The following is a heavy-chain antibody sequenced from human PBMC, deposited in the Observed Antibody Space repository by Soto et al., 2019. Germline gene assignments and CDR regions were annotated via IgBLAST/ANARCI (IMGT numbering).Heavy chain of an antibody. J-gene: IGHJ6*02. V-gene: IGHV3-7*01. CDR2: IKQDGSEK. CDR3: ARWVAYIVATNYYYYGMDV. CDR1: GFTFSSYW. Sequence: GGSLRLSCAASGFTFSSYWMSWVRQAPGKGLEWVANIKQDGSEKYYVGSVKGRFTISRDNAKNSLYLQMNSLRAEDTAVYYCARWVAYIVATNYYYYGMDVWGQGTTVTVSS. D-gene: IGHD5-12*01.